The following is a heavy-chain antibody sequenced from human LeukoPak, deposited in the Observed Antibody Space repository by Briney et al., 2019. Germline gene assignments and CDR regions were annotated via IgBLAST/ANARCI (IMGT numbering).Heavy chain of an antibody. CDR2: IYPGDSDT. D-gene: IGHD3-3*01. CDR3: ARQGIFGVVIARGYYYGMDV. V-gene: IGHV5-51*01. Sequence: GESLKISCKGSGYSFTSYWIGWVRPMPGKGLEWMGIIYPGDSDTRYSPSFQGQVTISADKSISTAYLQWSSLKASDTAMYYCARQGIFGVVIARGYYYGMDVWGQGTTVTVSS. J-gene: IGHJ6*02. CDR1: GYSFTSYW.